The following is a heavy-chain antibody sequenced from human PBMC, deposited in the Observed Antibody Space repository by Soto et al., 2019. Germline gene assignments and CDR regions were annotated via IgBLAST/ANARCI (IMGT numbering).Heavy chain of an antibody. CDR3: ARDRDELVGIFPYYYGMDV. CDR1: GGDFSNYA. CDR2: IIPIFRTA. J-gene: IGHJ6*02. D-gene: IGHD2-21*01. V-gene: IGHV1-69*13. Sequence: SVKVSCKASGGDFSNYAISWVRQAPGQGPEWMGGIIPIFRTATYAQKFQGRVTITADDSTRTAYMELSGLTSEDTADYYCARDRDELVGIFPYYYGMDVWGQGTTVTVSS.